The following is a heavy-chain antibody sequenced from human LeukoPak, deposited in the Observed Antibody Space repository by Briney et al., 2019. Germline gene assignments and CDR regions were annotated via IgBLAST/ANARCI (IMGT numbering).Heavy chain of an antibody. D-gene: IGHD4-17*01. V-gene: IGHV1-8*03. Sequence: GASVKVSCKASGYTFTSYDINWVRQATGQGLEWMGWMNPNSGNTGYAQKFQGRVTITRNTSISTAYMELSSLRSEDTAVYYCARGSTVSNWFDPWGQGTLVTVSS. CDR2: MNPNSGNT. CDR1: GYTFTSYD. J-gene: IGHJ5*02. CDR3: ARGSTVSNWFDP.